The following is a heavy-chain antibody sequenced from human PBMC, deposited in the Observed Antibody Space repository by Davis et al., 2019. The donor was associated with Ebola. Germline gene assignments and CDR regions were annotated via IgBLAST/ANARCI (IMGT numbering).Heavy chain of an antibody. D-gene: IGHD6-19*01. V-gene: IGHV4-38-2*02. CDR3: ARESRRVAGFDT. CDR2: IYHSGSV. CDR1: GYFISSGYN. J-gene: IGHJ4*02. Sequence: PSETLSLTCDVSGYFISSGYNWGWIRQPPGRGLEWVGTIYHSGSVYYNPPLKSRVTISVDTSKNRFSLNLTSVTAADTAVYYCARESRRVAGFDTWGRGIMVTVSS.